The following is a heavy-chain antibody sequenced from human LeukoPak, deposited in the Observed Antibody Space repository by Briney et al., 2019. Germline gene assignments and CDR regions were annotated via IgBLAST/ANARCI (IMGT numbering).Heavy chain of an antibody. CDR2: ISAYNGNT. J-gene: IGHJ4*02. Sequence: GASVKVSCKASGYTFTSYGISWVRQAPGQGLEWMGWISAYNGNTNYAQKLQGRVTMTTDTSTSTAYMELRSLRSDDTAVYYCARDPPLYSGYDYSSSRGGKFFDYWGQGTLVTVSS. CDR1: GYTFTSYG. CDR3: ARDPPLYSGYDYSSSRGGKFFDY. V-gene: IGHV1-18*01. D-gene: IGHD5-12*01.